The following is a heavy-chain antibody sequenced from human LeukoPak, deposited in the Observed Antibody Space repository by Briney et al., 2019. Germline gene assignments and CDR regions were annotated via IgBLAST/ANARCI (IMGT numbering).Heavy chain of an antibody. V-gene: IGHV3-64D*06. CDR2: ISNNGGST. CDR3: VKDLDNHYYQTLFDY. D-gene: IGHD1-14*01. CDR1: GFTFCRYA. Sequence: GGSLRPSCSASGFTFCRYAMHWVRQAPGKGLEYVSAISNNGGSTYYADSVKGRFTISRDNSKNTLYLQMSSLRAEDTAVYYCVKDLDNHYYQTLFDYWGQGTLVTVSS. J-gene: IGHJ4*02.